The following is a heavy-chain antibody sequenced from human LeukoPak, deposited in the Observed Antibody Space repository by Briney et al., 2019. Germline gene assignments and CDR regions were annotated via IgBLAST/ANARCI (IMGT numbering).Heavy chain of an antibody. CDR1: GFTFSSYG. CDR3: AKLGVPAATFDY. D-gene: IGHD2-2*01. J-gene: IGHJ4*02. Sequence: GGSLRLSCAASGFTFSSYGMHWVRQAPGKGLEWVAVISYDGSNKYYADSVKGRFTISRDNSKNTLYLQMNSLSAEDTAVYYCAKLGVPAATFDYWGQGTLVTVSS. V-gene: IGHV3-30*18. CDR2: ISYDGSNK.